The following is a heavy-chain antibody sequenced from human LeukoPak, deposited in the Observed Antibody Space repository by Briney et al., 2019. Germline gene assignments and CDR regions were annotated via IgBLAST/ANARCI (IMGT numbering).Heavy chain of an antibody. D-gene: IGHD6-13*01. Sequence: GASVKVSCKASGGTFSSYAISWVRQAPGQGLEWMGGIIPIFGTANYAQQFQASVTITTDESTSTAYMELSSLRSEDTAVYYCARGGIAAAGTMNYWGQGTLVTV. CDR2: IIPIFGTA. V-gene: IGHV1-69*05. CDR1: GGTFSSYA. J-gene: IGHJ4*02. CDR3: ARGGIAAAGTMNY.